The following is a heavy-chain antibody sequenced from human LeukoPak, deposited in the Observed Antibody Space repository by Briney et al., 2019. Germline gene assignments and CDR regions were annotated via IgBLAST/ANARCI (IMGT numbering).Heavy chain of an antibody. CDR3: ASARTRPSYYFDY. D-gene: IGHD1/OR15-1a*01. V-gene: IGHV1-46*01. J-gene: IGHJ4*02. Sequence: ASVKVSCKASGYTFTSYYMHRVRQASGQGLEWMGIINPSGGSTSYAQKFQGRVTMTRDMSTSTVYMELSSLRSEDTAVYYCASARTRPSYYFDYWGQGTLVTVSS. CDR2: INPSGGST. CDR1: GYTFTSYY.